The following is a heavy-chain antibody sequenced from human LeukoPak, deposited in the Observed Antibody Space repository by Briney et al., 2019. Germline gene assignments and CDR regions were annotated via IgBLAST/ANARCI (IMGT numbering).Heavy chain of an antibody. D-gene: IGHD3-3*01. CDR2: MDPNSDNT. J-gene: IGHJ3*02. CDR3: ARGLTIFGAANDAFDI. V-gene: IGHV1-8*03. Sequence: ASVKVSCKASGYTFTNYYINWVRQATGQGLEWMGWMDPNSDNTGYAQEFQGRVTITRNTSTSTSYMELTSLRSEDTAVYYCARGLTIFGAANDAFDIWGQGTMVTVSS. CDR1: GYTFTNYY.